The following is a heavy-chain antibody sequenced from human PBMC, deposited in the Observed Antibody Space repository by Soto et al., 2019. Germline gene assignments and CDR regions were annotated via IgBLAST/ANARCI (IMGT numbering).Heavy chain of an antibody. D-gene: IGHD2-15*01. CDR1: GGSISSGDYY. J-gene: IGHJ4*02. Sequence: PSETLSLTCTVSGGSISSGDYYWSWIRQPPGKGLEWIGNIYYSGSTYYNPSLKSRVTISVDTSKNQFSLKLSSVTAADTAVYYCAIAQNPLVVVHSGAIDYWGQGTLVTVSS. CDR3: AIAQNPLVVVHSGAIDY. CDR2: IYYSGST. V-gene: IGHV4-30-4*01.